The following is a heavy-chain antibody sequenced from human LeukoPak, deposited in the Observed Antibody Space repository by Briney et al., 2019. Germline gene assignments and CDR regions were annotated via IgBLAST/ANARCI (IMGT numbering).Heavy chain of an antibody. Sequence: ASVKVSCKASGYTFTSYYMHWVRQAPGQGLEWMGIINPSGGSTSYAQKFQGRVTMTRDTSTSTVYVELSSLRSEDTAVYYCARDLSSGFDLNYWGQGTLVTVSS. CDR2: INPSGGST. D-gene: IGHD6-19*01. CDR1: GYTFTSYY. J-gene: IGHJ4*02. CDR3: ARDLSSGFDLNY. V-gene: IGHV1-46*01.